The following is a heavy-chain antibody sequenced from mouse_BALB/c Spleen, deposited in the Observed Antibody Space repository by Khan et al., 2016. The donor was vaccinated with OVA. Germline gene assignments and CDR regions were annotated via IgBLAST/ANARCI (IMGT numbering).Heavy chain of an antibody. V-gene: IGHV9-3-1*01. J-gene: IGHJ4*01. CDR3: VRGVGYLYAMNY. CDR2: INTYTGEP. Sequence: QIQLVQSGPELKKPGETVKISCKASGYTFTNYGMNWVKQAPGKGLKWMGWINTYTGEPTYADDFKGRFAFSLETSASTAYLQINNLKNEDTATYFWVRGVGYLYAMNYWGQGTSVTVSS. D-gene: IGHD1-2*01. CDR1: GYTFTNYG.